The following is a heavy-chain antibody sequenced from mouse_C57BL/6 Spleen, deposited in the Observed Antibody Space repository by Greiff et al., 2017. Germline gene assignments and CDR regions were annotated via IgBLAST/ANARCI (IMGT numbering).Heavy chain of an antibody. CDR2: INPSSGYT. D-gene: IGHD1-1*01. Sequence: QVQLQQSGAELARPGASVKMSCKASGYTFTSYTMHWVKQRPGQGLEWIGYINPSSGYTKYNQKFKDKATLTADKSSSTAYMQLSSLTSEDSAVYYCARSPHYYGSSYPDWYFDVWGTGTTVTVAS. CDR3: ARSPHYYGSSYPDWYFDV. J-gene: IGHJ1*03. CDR1: GYTFTSYT. V-gene: IGHV1-4*01.